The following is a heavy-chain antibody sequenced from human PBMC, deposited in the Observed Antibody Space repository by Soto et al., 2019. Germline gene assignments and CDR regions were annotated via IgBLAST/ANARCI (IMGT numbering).Heavy chain of an antibody. CDR3: ATETFDSGSYAVGWFDP. CDR1: GFTFSSYS. CDR2: ISSSSSYI. V-gene: IGHV3-21*01. D-gene: IGHD1-26*01. J-gene: IGHJ5*02. Sequence: AGGSLRLSCAASGFTFSSYSMNWVRQAPGKGLEWVSSISSSSSYIYYADSVKGRFTISRDNAKNSLYLQMNSLRAEDTAVYYCATETFDSGSYAVGWFDPWGQGTLVTVSS.